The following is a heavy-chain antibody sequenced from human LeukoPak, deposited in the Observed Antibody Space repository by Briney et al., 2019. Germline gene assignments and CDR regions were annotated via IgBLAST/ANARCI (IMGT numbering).Heavy chain of an antibody. D-gene: IGHD5-18*01. J-gene: IGHJ4*02. CDR2: FDPEDGET. Sequence: ASAKVSCKVSGYTLTELSMHWVRQAPGDGLEWVGGFDPEDGETIYAQKFQGRVTMTRDTSTSTVYMELSNLRSEDTAVYYCARGGYIYGSFDNWGQGTLVTVSS. CDR3: ARGGYIYGSFDN. V-gene: IGHV1-24*01. CDR1: GYTLTELS.